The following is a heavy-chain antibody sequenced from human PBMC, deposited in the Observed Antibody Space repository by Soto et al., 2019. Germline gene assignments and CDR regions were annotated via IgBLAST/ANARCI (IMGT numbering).Heavy chain of an antibody. CDR3: ARDIIGGGYYWSVKPSYYYYGMDV. V-gene: IGHV3-21*01. CDR2: IGSSSSYI. J-gene: IGHJ6*02. D-gene: IGHD3-22*01. CDR1: GFTFSRYS. Sequence: PGASLKSSCAASGFTFSRYSMNWVRQAPGKGLEWVSSIGSSSSYIYYADSVKGRFTISRDNAKNSLYLQMNSLRAEDTAVYYCARDIIGGGYYWSVKPSYYYYGMDVWGQGTTVTVSS.